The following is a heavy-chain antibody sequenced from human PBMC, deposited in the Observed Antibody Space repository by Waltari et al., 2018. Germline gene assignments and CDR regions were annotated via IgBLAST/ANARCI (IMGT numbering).Heavy chain of an antibody. J-gene: IGHJ4*02. CDR3: ARHVVGAIVFDY. V-gene: IGHV4-34*01. CDR1: GGSFSSYY. CDR2: INHAGNI. Sequence: QVQLQQWGAGLLKPSEILSLTCGVRGGSFSSYYWSWIRQSPGKGLEWIGEINHAGNIHYNPSFKSRVTRSIDTARNQFSLEVKSVIAEDTAVYYCARHVVGAIVFDYWGQGTLVTVSS. D-gene: IGHD1-26*01.